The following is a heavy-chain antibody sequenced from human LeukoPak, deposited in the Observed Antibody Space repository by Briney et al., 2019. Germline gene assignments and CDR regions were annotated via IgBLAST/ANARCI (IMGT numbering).Heavy chain of an antibody. Sequence: GGSLRLSCAASGFTFSGHYMDWVRQAPGKGLEWVARTRDKANSYTTEYAASVKGRFTISRDDSKNSLYLQMNSLRTEDTAVYFCARGSTGRPSVFDYWGQGTLVTV. J-gene: IGHJ4*02. CDR2: TRDKANSYTT. D-gene: IGHD1-14*01. V-gene: IGHV3-72*01. CDR1: GFTFSGHY. CDR3: ARGSTGRPSVFDY.